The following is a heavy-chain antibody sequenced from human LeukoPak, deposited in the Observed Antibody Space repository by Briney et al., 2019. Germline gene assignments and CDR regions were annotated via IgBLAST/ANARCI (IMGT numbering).Heavy chain of an antibody. D-gene: IGHD3-22*01. Sequence: SVKVSCKASGGTFSSYAISWVRQAPGQGLEWMGGIIPIFGTANYAQKFQGRVTITADESTSTAYMELSSLRSEDTAVYYCARRARRRSSGYYEFDYWGQGTLVTVSS. J-gene: IGHJ4*02. CDR3: ARRARRRSSGYYEFDY. CDR2: IIPIFGTA. CDR1: GGTFSSYA. V-gene: IGHV1-69*01.